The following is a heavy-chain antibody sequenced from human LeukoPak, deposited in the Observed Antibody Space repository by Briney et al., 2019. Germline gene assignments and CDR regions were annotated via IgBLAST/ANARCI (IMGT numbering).Heavy chain of an antibody. Sequence: GGSLRLSCAASGFTFSSYAMSWVRQAPGKGLEGVSAISGSGGSPYYAASVKGRFTISRDNSKNTLYLQMNSLRAEDTAVYHCATGRSCTTCYLPDYWGQGTLVTVSS. CDR3: ATGRSCTTCYLPDY. D-gene: IGHD2-2*01. J-gene: IGHJ4*02. V-gene: IGHV3-23*01. CDR1: GFTFSSYA. CDR2: ISGSGGSP.